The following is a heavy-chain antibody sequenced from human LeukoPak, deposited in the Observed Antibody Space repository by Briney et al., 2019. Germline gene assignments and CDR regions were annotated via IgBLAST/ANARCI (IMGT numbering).Heavy chain of an antibody. Sequence: SETLSLTCAVYGGSFSGYYWSWIRQPPGKGLEWIGKINHSGGTNYNPSLKSRVTISVDTSKNQFSLKVSSVTAADTAVYYCARDKIGGINFDYWGQGTLITVSA. CDR3: ARDKIGGINFDY. CDR1: GGSFSGYY. J-gene: IGHJ4*02. D-gene: IGHD2/OR15-2a*01. CDR2: INHSGGT. V-gene: IGHV4-34*01.